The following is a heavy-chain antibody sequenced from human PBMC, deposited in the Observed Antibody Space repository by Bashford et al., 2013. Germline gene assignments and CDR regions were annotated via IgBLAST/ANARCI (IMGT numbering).Heavy chain of an antibody. CDR2: IYWDDDK. Sequence: SGPTLVKPTQTLTLTCTFSGFSLSTSGVGVGWIRQPPGKALEWLALIYWDDDKRYSPSLKSRLTITKDTSKNQVVLTMTNMDPVDTATYYCAHSLGIAAAGTDPSNWFDPWGQGTLVTVSS. V-gene: IGHV2-5*02. CDR3: AHSLGIAAAGTDPSNWFDP. J-gene: IGHJ5*02. D-gene: IGHD6-13*01. CDR1: GFSLSTSGVG.